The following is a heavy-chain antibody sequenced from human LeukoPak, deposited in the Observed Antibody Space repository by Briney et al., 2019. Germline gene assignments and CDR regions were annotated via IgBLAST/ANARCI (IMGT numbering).Heavy chain of an antibody. CDR3: ATYGSGSYEFDYSFDY. CDR1: GYTFTSYG. V-gene: IGHV1-69*13. J-gene: IGHJ4*02. D-gene: IGHD3-10*01. Sequence: SVKVSCKASGYTFTSYGISWVRQAPGQGLEWMGGIIPIFGTANYAQKFQGRVTITADESTSTAHMELSSLRSEDTAVYYCATYGSGSYEFDYSFDYWGQGTLVTVSS. CDR2: IIPIFGTA.